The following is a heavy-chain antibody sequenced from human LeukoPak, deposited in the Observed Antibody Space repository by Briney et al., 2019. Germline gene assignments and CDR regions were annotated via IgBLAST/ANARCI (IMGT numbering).Heavy chain of an antibody. J-gene: IGHJ6*03. CDR1: GGSINSYF. Sequence: SETLSLICSVSGGSINSYFWNWVRQPAGKGLEWLGRFYTTGNIRYNPSLESRVTMSVDTSKNQFSLKLTSVTAADTAVYYCVRGTVPPGQEYYYSMDVWGKGTTVTVSS. V-gene: IGHV4-4*07. D-gene: IGHD3-10*01. CDR2: FYTTGNI. CDR3: VRGTVPPGQEYYYSMDV.